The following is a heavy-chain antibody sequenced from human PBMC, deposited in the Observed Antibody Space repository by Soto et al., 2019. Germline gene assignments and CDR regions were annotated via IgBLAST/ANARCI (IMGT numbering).Heavy chain of an antibody. CDR3: AREVTVASYSFDF. J-gene: IGHJ4*02. CDR2: IIPIFNSA. D-gene: IGHD5-12*01. V-gene: IGHV1-69*13. CDR1: GGTFNNYA. Sequence: VKVSCKASGGTFNNYALSWVRQAPGQGLEWMGGIIPIFNSANYAQKFQGRVTITADDSTSTAYMELRSLRPDDTAVYYCAREVTVASYSFDFWGQGTLVTVSS.